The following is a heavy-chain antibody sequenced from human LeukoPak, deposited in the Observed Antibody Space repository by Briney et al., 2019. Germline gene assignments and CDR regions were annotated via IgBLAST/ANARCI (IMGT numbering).Heavy chain of an antibody. D-gene: IGHD2-15*01. CDR2: ISSSGSTI. CDR1: GLTFSSYE. V-gene: IGHV3-48*03. CDR3: ARGGGYCSGGSCYPSVAYYFDY. J-gene: IGHJ4*02. Sequence: PGGSLRLSCAASGLTFSSYEMNWVRQAPGKGLEWVSYISSSGSTIYYADSVKGRFTISRDNAKNSLYLQMNSLRAEDTAVYYCARGGGYCSGGSCYPSVAYYFDYWGQGTLVTVSS.